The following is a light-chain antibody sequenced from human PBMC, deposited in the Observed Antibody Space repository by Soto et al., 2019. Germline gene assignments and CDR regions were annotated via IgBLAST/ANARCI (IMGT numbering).Light chain of an antibody. CDR3: CSHTTSSTVYV. Sequence: QSALTQPASVSGSPGQSITISCTGTSTDVADYYYVSWYQQHPGQAPKLLIYEVGNRPSGVSDRFSGSKSGNTASLRISGLQAEDEADYYCCSHTTSSTVYVFGGGTKVIVL. J-gene: IGLJ1*01. CDR1: STDVADYYY. CDR2: EVG. V-gene: IGLV2-14*03.